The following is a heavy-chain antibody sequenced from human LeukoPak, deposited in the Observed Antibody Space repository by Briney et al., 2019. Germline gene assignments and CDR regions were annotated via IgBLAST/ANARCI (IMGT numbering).Heavy chain of an antibody. CDR3: AKRYCKSATCRSDMDA. CDR1: GFTFSTYG. CDR2: IQSDGSKT. Sequence: PGGSLRLSCVGSGFTFSTYGMHWVRQAPGKGLEWVALIQSDGSKTYSADSVRGRFTISRDNPRNTLYLQMDRLRPEDTAVYYCAKRYCKSATCRSDMDAWGQGTTVTVS. D-gene: IGHD2-15*01. V-gene: IGHV3-30*02. J-gene: IGHJ6*02.